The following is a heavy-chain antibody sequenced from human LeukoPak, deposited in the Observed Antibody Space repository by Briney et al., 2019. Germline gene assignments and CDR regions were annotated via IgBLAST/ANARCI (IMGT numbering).Heavy chain of an antibody. CDR2: IYHSGST. CDR1: GYSISSGYY. CDR3: ARHLYMRDYFDY. Sequence: PSETLSLTCTVSGYSISSGYYWGWIRQPPGKGLEWIGSIYHSGSTYYNPSLKSRVTISVDTSKNQFSLKLSSVTAADTAVYYCARHLYMRDYFDYWGQGTLVTVSS. D-gene: IGHD4-11*01. V-gene: IGHV4-38-2*02. J-gene: IGHJ4*02.